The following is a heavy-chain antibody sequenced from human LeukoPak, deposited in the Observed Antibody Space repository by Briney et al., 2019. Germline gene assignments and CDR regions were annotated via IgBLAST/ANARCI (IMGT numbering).Heavy chain of an antibody. J-gene: IGHJ4*02. CDR1: GGSITSSSSY. D-gene: IGHD4-17*01. Sequence: PSETLSLTCTVSGGSITSSSSYWGWVRQPPGKGPEWIGSIYYSGLTYDNPSLKSRVSISVDPAKNHFSLKVTSVTAADTAVYASGTFDDYGDYDRGDYFDHWGQGTLVTVSS. CDR2: IYYSGLT. CDR3: GTFDDYGDYDRGDYFDH. V-gene: IGHV4-39*02.